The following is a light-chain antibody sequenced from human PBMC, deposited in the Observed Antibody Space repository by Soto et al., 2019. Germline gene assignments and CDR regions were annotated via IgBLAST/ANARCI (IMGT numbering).Light chain of an antibody. CDR3: ETWDSKTWV. CDR2: VEGSGSY. Sequence: QAVVTQSSSASASLGSSVKLTCTLSTGHSGYIIGWHQQQPGKAPRYLMKVEGSGSYNKGSGVPDRFSGSSSGADRYLTISNLHFEDEADYYCETWDSKTWVFGGGTKLTVL. CDR1: TGHSGYI. V-gene: IGLV4-60*02. J-gene: IGLJ3*02.